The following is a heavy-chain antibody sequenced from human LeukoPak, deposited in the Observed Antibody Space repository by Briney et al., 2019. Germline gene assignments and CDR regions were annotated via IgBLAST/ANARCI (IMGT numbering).Heavy chain of an antibody. Sequence: TSVKVSCKASGYTFTGYYMHWVRQAPGQGLEWMGCINPNSGGTNYAQKFQGRVTMTRDTSTSTVYMELSSLRSEDTAVYYCARDLSYCSSTSCFYDYWGQGTLVTVSS. D-gene: IGHD2-2*01. V-gene: IGHV1-2*02. CDR1: GYTFTGYY. CDR2: INPNSGGT. J-gene: IGHJ4*02. CDR3: ARDLSYCSSTSCFYDY.